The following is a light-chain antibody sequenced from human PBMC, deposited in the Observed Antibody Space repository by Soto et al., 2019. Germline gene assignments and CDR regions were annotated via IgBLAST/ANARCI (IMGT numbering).Light chain of an antibody. CDR2: STD. CDR3: AAWDDSLSVWV. V-gene: IGLV1-47*02. Sequence: QAVVTQPPSASATPGQRVTISCSGSDSNIARRNVYWYQQLPGTAPKLLIYSTDLRPSGVPDRFSGSKSGTSASLAISGLRSEDEADYYCAAWDDSLSVWVFGGGTKLTVL. J-gene: IGLJ3*02. CDR1: DSNIARRN.